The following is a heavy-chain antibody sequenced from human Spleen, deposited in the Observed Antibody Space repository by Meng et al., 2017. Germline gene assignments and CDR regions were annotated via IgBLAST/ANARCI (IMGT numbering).Heavy chain of an antibody. V-gene: IGHV3-15*01. CDR3: TWEDKAVSDY. J-gene: IGHJ4*02. Sequence: GESLKISCAASGFYFSNAWMSWVRQAPGKGLEWVGRIKSNTDGGTAEYAAPVTGRFTISRDDSKSTLYLQMSGLRIDDTGVYYCTWEDKAVSDYWGQGTRVT. D-gene: IGHD1-26*01. CDR1: GFYFSNAW. CDR2: IKSNTDGGTA.